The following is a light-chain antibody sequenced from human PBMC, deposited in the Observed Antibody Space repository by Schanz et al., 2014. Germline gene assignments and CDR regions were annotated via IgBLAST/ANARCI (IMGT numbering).Light chain of an antibody. CDR3: QQYNIWPPVT. V-gene: IGKV3-15*01. CDR2: GAS. CDR1: QSVRNS. Sequence: EIVLTQSPATLSLSPGERATLSCRASQSVRNSLAWYQQKPGQAPRLLIYGASSRATGIPDRFSGRGSETEFTLTISSLQSEDFAVYYCQQYNIWPPVTFGQGTKVDIK. J-gene: IGKJ1*01.